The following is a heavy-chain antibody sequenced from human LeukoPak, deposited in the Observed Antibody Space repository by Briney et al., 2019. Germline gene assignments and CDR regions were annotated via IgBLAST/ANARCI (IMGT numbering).Heavy chain of an antibody. J-gene: IGHJ4*02. D-gene: IGHD3-22*01. Sequence: GGSLRLSCAASGFTFSSYAMSWVRQAPGKGLEWVSVIYSGGSTYYADSVKGRFTISRDNSKNTLYLQMNSLRAEDTAVYYCAREPDYYDSSGADYWGQGTLVTVSS. CDR2: IYSGGST. CDR3: AREPDYYDSSGADY. V-gene: IGHV3-53*01. CDR1: GFTFSSYA.